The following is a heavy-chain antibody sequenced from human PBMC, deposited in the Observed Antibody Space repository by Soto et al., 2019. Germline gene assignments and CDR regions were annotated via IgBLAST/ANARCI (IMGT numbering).Heavy chain of an antibody. J-gene: IGHJ3*02. D-gene: IGHD5-18*01. CDR2: ISNDGNRQ. CDR3: ARDIYSYGSVGTPDI. Sequence: QEQLMESGGGVVQPGRSLRLSCVASGFSFSSQAMHWVRQAPGKGLEWVAAISNDGNRQLYADSVKDRFTISRDNSRNTLDLQMNNLRTEDTGVYFCARDIYSYGSVGTPDIWGQGTMVTFSS. V-gene: IGHV3-30-3*01. CDR1: GFSFSSQA.